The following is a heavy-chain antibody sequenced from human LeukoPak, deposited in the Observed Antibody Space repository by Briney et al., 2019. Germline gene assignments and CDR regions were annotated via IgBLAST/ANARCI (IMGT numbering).Heavy chain of an antibody. CDR3: AKDAPVNIVVVPAANS. Sequence: GGSLRLSCAASGFTFSSYAMSWVRQAPGKGLEWVSAISGSGGSTYYADSVKGRFTISRDNSKNTLYLQMNSLRAEDPAVYYCAKDAPVNIVVVPAANSWGQGTLVTVSS. J-gene: IGHJ4*02. D-gene: IGHD2-2*01. CDR2: ISGSGGST. CDR1: GFTFSSYA. V-gene: IGHV3-23*01.